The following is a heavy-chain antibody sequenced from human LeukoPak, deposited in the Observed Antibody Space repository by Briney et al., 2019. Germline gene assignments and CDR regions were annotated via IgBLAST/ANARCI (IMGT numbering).Heavy chain of an antibody. CDR3: ASSSWSTGTSDY. CDR1: GGSFSGYY. D-gene: IGHD6-13*01. J-gene: IGHJ4*02. Sequence: SETLSLTCAVYGGSFSGYYWSWIRQPPGKGLEWIGEINHSGSTNYNPSLKSRVTISVDTSKNQFSLKLSSVTAADTAVYYCASSSWSTGTSDYWGQGTLVTVSS. V-gene: IGHV4-34*01. CDR2: INHSGST.